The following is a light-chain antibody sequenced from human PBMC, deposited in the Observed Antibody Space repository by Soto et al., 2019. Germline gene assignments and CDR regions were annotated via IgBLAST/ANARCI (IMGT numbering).Light chain of an antibody. Sequence: DLQMTQSPSSLSASVGDRVTITCRASQSISSYLNWYQQKPGKAPKLLIYAASSLQSGVPSRFSGIGSGTDFTLTISSLQPEDFATYYCQQSYITPPTFGQGTKLEIK. CDR1: QSISSY. CDR2: AAS. V-gene: IGKV1-39*01. CDR3: QQSYITPPT. J-gene: IGKJ2*01.